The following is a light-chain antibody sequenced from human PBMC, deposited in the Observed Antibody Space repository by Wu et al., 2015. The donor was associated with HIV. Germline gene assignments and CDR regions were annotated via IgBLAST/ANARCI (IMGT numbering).Light chain of an antibody. CDR1: QRISNN. Sequence: EIVMTQSPATLSVSPGERVSLSCRASQRISNNLAWYQQKLGQPPRLLIYDASTRATGVPARFRGSGSGTDFTLTITNMESEDFAIYYCQQGNSFPHTFGQGT. CDR2: DAS. J-gene: IGKJ2*01. V-gene: IGKV3-15*01. CDR3: QQGNSFPHT.